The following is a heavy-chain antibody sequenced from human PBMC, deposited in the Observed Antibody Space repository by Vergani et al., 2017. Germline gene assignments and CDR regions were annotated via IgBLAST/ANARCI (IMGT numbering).Heavy chain of an antibody. Sequence: VQMVESGGGLVKPGGSLRLSCVASGFTFSHYSMNWVRQAPGKGLEWVAFIRYDGSYKYYADSVKGRFTISRDNSKNTLFLHMNSLRPEDTAVYYCAKVGRSEVAGTFGAFDIWGQGTMVTVSS. V-gene: IGHV3-30*02. CDR3: AKVGRSEVAGTFGAFDI. CDR1: GFTFSHYS. J-gene: IGHJ3*02. D-gene: IGHD6-19*01. CDR2: IRYDGSYK.